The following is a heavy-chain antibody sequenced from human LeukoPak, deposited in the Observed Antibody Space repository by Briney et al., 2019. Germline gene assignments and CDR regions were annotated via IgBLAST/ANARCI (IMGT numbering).Heavy chain of an antibody. D-gene: IGHD3-10*01. CDR2: ISYGGSNK. J-gene: IGHJ4*02. Sequence: GGSLRLSCAASGFTFRDSAMTWVRHVPGKGLEWVAVISYGGSNKYYADSVKGRFTISRDNSKNTLYLQMNSLRAEDTAVYYCARDAGEGYFDYWGQGTLVTVSS. CDR3: ARDAGEGYFDY. V-gene: IGHV3-30-3*01. CDR1: GFTFRDSA.